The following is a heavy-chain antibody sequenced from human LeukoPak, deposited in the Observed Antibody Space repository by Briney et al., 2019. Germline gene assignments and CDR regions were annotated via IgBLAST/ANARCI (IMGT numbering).Heavy chain of an antibody. J-gene: IGHJ4*02. CDR1: GLNFNSRW. CDR3: ARDDGWWRFDF. Sequence: GSLRLSCVASGLNFNSRWMDWVRRAPGQGLEWVASIKEDGSETYYVDSVRGRFTISRDNDKNSLYLQMNNLRAEDTAMYYCARDDGWWRFDFWGQGALVTVSS. CDR2: IKEDGSET. D-gene: IGHD2-8*02. V-gene: IGHV3-7*03.